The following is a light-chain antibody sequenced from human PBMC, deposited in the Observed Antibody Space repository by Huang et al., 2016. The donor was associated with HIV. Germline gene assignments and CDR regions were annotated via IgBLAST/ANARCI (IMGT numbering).Light chain of an antibody. Sequence: EIIMTQSPATLSLSPGEGASLSCRANQSVATNLAWYLHRPGQSPRILIFGASTRASGLPGRFSGSVSGTQFTLTVSVLQSEDFAVYYCQQYHNWPYTFGQGTKLEI. CDR1: QSVATN. J-gene: IGKJ2*01. V-gene: IGKV3-15*01. CDR2: GAS. CDR3: QQYHNWPYT.